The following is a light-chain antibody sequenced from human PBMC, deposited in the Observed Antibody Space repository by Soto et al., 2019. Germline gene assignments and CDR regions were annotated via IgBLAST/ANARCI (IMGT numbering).Light chain of an antibody. Sequence: QSALTQPASVSGSPGQSITISCTGTSSDVGGYNYVSWYQQHPGKAPKLMIYDVSNRPSGVSNRFSGSKSGNTASLTISGLQAEEEADYYCGSYTSSSTWVVGGGTKLTVL. V-gene: IGLV2-14*01. J-gene: IGLJ3*02. CDR1: SSDVGGYNY. CDR3: GSYTSSSTWV. CDR2: DVS.